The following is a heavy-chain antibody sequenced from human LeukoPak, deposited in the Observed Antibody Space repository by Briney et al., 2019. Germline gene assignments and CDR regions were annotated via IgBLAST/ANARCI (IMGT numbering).Heavy chain of an antibody. CDR2: IYSGGNI. Sequence: GGSLRLSCAASGFTFSSYGMHWVRQAPGKGLEWVSVIYSGGNIYYADSVKGRFTISRDNSKNTLYLQMNSLRAEDTAVYYCAKDWRGIVVVPAAASPGGQGTLVTVSS. D-gene: IGHD2-2*01. V-gene: IGHV3-NL1*01. CDR1: GFTFSSYG. CDR3: AKDWRGIVVVPAAASP. J-gene: IGHJ1*01.